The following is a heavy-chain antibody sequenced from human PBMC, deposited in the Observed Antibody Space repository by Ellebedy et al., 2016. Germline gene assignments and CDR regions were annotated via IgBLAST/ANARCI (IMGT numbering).Heavy chain of an antibody. CDR1: GFTFSSYA. CDR3: ASEHDFWSGSPTRFGY. Sequence: GESLKISXAASGFTFSSYAMSWVRQAPGKGLEWVSAISGSGGSTYYADSVKGRFTISRDNSKNTLYLQMNSLRAEDTAVYYCASEHDFWSGSPTRFGYWGQGTLVIVSS. CDR2: ISGSGGST. D-gene: IGHD3-3*01. V-gene: IGHV3-23*01. J-gene: IGHJ4*02.